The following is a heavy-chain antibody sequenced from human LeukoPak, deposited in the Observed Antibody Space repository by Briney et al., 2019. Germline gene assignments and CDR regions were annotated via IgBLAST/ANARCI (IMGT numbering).Heavy chain of an antibody. Sequence: GGSLRLSCAASGFIVNSQYMSWVRQAPGKGLEWVSVIYTGGTTHYADSVKSRFTISRDNAKNTLYLQMNSLRAEDTAVYYCARRKVVSAYYYGMDVWGQGTTVTVSS. CDR3: ARRKVVSAYYYGMDV. J-gene: IGHJ6*02. V-gene: IGHV3-66*01. CDR1: GFIVNSQY. D-gene: IGHD2-2*01. CDR2: IYTGGTT.